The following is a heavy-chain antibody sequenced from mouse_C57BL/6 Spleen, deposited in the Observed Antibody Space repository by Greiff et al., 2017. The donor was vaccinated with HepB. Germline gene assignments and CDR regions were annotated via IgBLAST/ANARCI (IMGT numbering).Heavy chain of an antibody. Sequence: VQLVESGAELARPGASVKMSCKASGYTFTSYTMHWVKQRPGQGLEWIGYINPSSGYTKYNQKFKDKATLTADKSSSTAYMQLSSLTSEDSAVYYCARNDYDGYFDVWGTGTTVTVSS. V-gene: IGHV1-4*01. CDR1: GYTFTSYT. CDR3: ARNDYDGYFDV. J-gene: IGHJ1*03. D-gene: IGHD2-4*01. CDR2: INPSSGYT.